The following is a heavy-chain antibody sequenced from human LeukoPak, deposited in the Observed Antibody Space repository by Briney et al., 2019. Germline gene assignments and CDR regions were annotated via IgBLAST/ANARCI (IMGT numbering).Heavy chain of an antibody. J-gene: IGHJ4*02. CDR1: GGSISSSSYY. D-gene: IGHD4-17*01. CDR2: IYYSGST. Sequence: PSETLSLTCTVSGGSISSSSYYWGWTRQPPGKGLEWIGSIYYSGSTYYNPSLKSRVTISVDTSKNQLSLKLSSVTAADTAVYYCATDQLFYGDSRGYWGQGTLVTVSS. CDR3: ATDQLFYGDSRGY. V-gene: IGHV4-39*01.